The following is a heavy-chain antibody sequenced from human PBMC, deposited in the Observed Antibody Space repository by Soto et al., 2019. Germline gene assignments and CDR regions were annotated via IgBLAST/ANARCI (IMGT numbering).Heavy chain of an antibody. CDR3: ASIAGGGGKTSYYYLYGMDV. Sequence: ASVKVSCKASGYTFTSYAIHWVRQAPGQRLEWLGWINGGNGDTKYSQKFQDRVTITRDTTASTAYMELSSLRSEDTAVYYCASIAGGGGKTSYYYLYGMDVWGQGTTVTVSS. V-gene: IGHV1-3*01. CDR1: GYTFTSYA. D-gene: IGHD3-16*01. J-gene: IGHJ6*02. CDR2: INGGNGDT.